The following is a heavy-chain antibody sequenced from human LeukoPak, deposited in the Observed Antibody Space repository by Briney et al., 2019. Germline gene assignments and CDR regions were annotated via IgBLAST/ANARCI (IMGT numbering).Heavy chain of an antibody. D-gene: IGHD3-22*01. CDR3: ARGINYYDSSGLNNWFDP. CDR2: IIPIFGTA. J-gene: IGHJ5*02. Sequence: ASVKVSCKASGGTFSSYAISWVRQAPGQGLEWMGGIIPIFGTANYAQKFQGRVTITADESTSTAYMELSSLRFEDTAVYYCARGINYYDSSGLNNWFDPWGQGTLVTVSS. CDR1: GGTFSSYA. V-gene: IGHV1-69*13.